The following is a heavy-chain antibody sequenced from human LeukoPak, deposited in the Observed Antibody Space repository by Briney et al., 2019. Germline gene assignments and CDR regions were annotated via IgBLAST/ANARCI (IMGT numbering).Heavy chain of an antibody. CDR3: ARDNDDSSGYYPYYFDY. Sequence: GGSLRLSCAASGFTFSSYAMHWVRQAPGKGLEWVAIISYDGSNKYYADSVKGRFTISRGNSKNTLYLQMNSLRAEDTAVYYCARDNDDSSGYYPYYFDYWGQGTLVTVSS. V-gene: IGHV3-30-3*01. CDR1: GFTFSSYA. J-gene: IGHJ4*02. D-gene: IGHD3-22*01. CDR2: ISYDGSNK.